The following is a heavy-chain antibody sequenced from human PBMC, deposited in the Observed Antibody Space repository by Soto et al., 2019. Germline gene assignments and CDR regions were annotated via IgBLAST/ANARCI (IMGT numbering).Heavy chain of an antibody. Sequence: EVQLVESGGGLVQPGGSLRLSCAASGFTFSSSWMHWVRQAPGKGLVWVSRINSDGSTTNYADSVKGRFTISRDNAKNTLDLQLTSLRAEDTAVYYCARGPSGWYGYDYWGQGTLVTVSS. D-gene: IGHD6-19*01. CDR2: INSDGSTT. V-gene: IGHV3-74*01. J-gene: IGHJ4*02. CDR1: GFTFSSSW. CDR3: ARGPSGWYGYDY.